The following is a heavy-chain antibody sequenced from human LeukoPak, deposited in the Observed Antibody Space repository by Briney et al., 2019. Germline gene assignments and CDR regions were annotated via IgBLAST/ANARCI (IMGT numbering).Heavy chain of an antibody. Sequence: PGGSLRLSCAASGFTFRNYWMSWVRQDTGKGLVWVSRINGDGSSTSYADSVQGRFTVSRDNAKNTLYLQMNSLTTDDTAVYFCARDLVSGHYYYYYGMDVWGQGTTVTVSS. CDR3: ARDLVSGHYYYYYGMDV. CDR2: INGDGSST. D-gene: IGHD2-8*02. J-gene: IGHJ6*02. CDR1: GFTFRNYW. V-gene: IGHV3-74*01.